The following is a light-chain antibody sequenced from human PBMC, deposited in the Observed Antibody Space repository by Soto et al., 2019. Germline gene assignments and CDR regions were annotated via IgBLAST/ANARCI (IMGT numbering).Light chain of an antibody. Sequence: ERVLTQSPGTLTLSPGERATLSCRASQSVSSSYLAWYQQKPGQAPRLLIYGASSRATGIPDRFSGSGSGTDFTLTISRLEPEDFAVYYCQQYGNSPITFGQGTRLEIK. V-gene: IGKV3-20*01. J-gene: IGKJ5*01. CDR3: QQYGNSPIT. CDR1: QSVSSSY. CDR2: GAS.